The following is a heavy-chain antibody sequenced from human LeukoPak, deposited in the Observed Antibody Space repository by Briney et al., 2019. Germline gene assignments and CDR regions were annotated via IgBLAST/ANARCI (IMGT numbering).Heavy chain of an antibody. Sequence: AGGSLRLSCAASGFTFSSYEMNWVRQAPGKGLEWVSYISSSGSTIYYADSVKGRFTISRDSAKNSLYLQMNSLRAEDTAVYYCAELGITMIGGVWGQGTLVTVSS. CDR1: GFTFSSYE. J-gene: IGHJ4*02. CDR3: AELGITMIGGV. D-gene: IGHD3-10*02. V-gene: IGHV3-48*03. CDR2: ISSSGSTI.